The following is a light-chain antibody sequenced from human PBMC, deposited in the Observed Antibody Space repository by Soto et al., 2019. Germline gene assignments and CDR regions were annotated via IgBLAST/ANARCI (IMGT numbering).Light chain of an antibody. J-gene: IGLJ2*01. Sequence: QSALTQPASVSGSPGQSITISCTGTSSEIGGYNYVSWYQQHPGKAPKLMIYGVSNRPSGVSGRFFGSKSGNTASLTISGLQPEDEADYYCSSYRSSIIPVVFGGGTKVTVL. CDR2: GVS. CDR3: SSYRSSIIPVV. V-gene: IGLV2-14*01. CDR1: SSEIGGYNY.